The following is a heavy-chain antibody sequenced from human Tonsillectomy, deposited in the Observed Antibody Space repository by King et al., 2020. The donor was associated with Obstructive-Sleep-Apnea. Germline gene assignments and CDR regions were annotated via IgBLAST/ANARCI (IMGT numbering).Heavy chain of an antibody. J-gene: IGHJ4*02. D-gene: IGHD1-14*01. V-gene: IGHV3-33*01. Sequence: VQLVESGGGVVQPGRSLRLSCAASGFTFSSNGMNWVRQAPGKGLEWVAVIWYDGSNKYYADSVKGRFTISRDNSKNTLYRQMNSLRAEDTAVYYCARDPGGTAGFDYWGQGTLVTVSS. CDR1: GFTFSSNG. CDR2: IWYDGSNK. CDR3: ARDPGGTAGFDY.